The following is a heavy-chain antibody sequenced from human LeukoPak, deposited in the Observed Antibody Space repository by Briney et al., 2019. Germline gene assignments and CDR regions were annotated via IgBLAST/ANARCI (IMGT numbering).Heavy chain of an antibody. Sequence: GGSLRLSCATSGFTFSTYGMHWVRQPPGKGLEWVAFIRYDGSNKDYADSVKGRFTISRDNSKNTLYLQMNSLRGEDTAVYYCARFIAAPYYFDYWGRGTLVTVSS. CDR1: GFTFSTYG. J-gene: IGHJ4*02. CDR2: IRYDGSNK. CDR3: ARFIAAPYYFDY. V-gene: IGHV3-30*02. D-gene: IGHD6-13*01.